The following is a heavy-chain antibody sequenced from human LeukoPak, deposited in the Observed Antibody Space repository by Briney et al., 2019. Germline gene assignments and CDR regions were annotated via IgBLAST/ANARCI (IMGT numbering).Heavy chain of an antibody. V-gene: IGHV3-30*04. Sequence: GGSLRLSCAASGFTFSSYEMNWVRQAPGKALEWVAVISYDVTTKYYADSVKGRFTISRDNAKNTLHLQMNSLRAEDTAVYYCVRGYYDGSGYYGPYFDYWGQGTLVTVSS. CDR1: GFTFSSYE. J-gene: IGHJ4*02. CDR2: ISYDVTTK. CDR3: VRGYYDGSGYYGPYFDY. D-gene: IGHD3-22*01.